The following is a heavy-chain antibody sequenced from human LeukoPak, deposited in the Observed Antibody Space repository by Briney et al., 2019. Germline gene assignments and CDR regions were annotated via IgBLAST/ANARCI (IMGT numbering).Heavy chain of an antibody. J-gene: IGHJ4*02. CDR1: GGSISSNSYY. D-gene: IGHD3-9*01. CDR2: IYYSGST. CDR3: ARHAFDDSNSDY. Sequence: SETLSLTCTVSGGSISSNSYYWGWIRQPPGKGLEWIGSIYYSGSTYYNPSLKSRVTISVDTSKNQFSLKLSSVTAADTAVYYCARHAFDDSNSDYWGQGTLVTVSS. V-gene: IGHV4-39*01.